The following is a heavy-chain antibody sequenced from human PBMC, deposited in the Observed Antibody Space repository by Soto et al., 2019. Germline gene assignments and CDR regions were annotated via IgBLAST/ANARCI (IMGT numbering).Heavy chain of an antibody. CDR2: IWYDGSNK. V-gene: IGHV3-33*01. D-gene: IGHD2-2*01. CDR1: GFTFSSYG. CDR3: ARVFPPCSTSCYPGRGTHFDI. Sequence: GGSLRLSCAASGFTFSSYGMHWVRQAPGKGLEWVAVIWYDGSNKYYADSVKGRFTISRDNSKNTLYLQMNSLRAEDTAVYYCARVFPPCSTSCYPGRGTHFDIWGQGTMVTVSS. J-gene: IGHJ3*02.